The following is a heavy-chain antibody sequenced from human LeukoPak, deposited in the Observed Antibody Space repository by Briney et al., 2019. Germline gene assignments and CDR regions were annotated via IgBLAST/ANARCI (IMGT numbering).Heavy chain of an antibody. Sequence: SETLSLTCTVSGGSISSYYWSWTRQPPGKGLEWIGYIYYSGSTNYNPSLKSRVTMSVDTSKNQFSLKLSSVTAADTAVYYCARSDYSTYFDYWGQGTLVTVSS. J-gene: IGHJ4*02. CDR3: ARSDYSTYFDY. V-gene: IGHV4-59*01. CDR1: GGSISSYY. D-gene: IGHD2-15*01. CDR2: IYYSGST.